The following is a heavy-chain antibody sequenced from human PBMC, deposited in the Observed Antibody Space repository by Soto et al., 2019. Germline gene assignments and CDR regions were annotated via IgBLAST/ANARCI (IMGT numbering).Heavy chain of an antibody. CDR3: ARGRLVPAVNFDY. D-gene: IGHD2-2*01. J-gene: IGHJ4*02. CDR1: GDSISSGGFS. CDR2: IYHSGTS. Sequence: LSLTCAVSGDSISSGGFSWSWIRQPPGKGLEWIGYIYHSGTSFYNPSLKSRVTISVDGSKNQFSLKVNSVTAADTAVYYCARGRLVPAVNFDYWGLGTLVTSPQ. V-gene: IGHV4-30-2*01.